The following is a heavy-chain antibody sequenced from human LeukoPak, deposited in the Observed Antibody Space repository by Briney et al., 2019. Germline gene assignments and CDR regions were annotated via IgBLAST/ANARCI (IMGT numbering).Heavy chain of an antibody. J-gene: IGHJ4*02. D-gene: IGHD3-10*01. Sequence: GGSLRLSCAASGFTFSSYWMTWVRQAPGKGLEWVANINQYESEKYYVDSVKGRFTISRDNAKNSLYLQMNSLRAGDTAVYYCARDLRGRVDYWGQGTLVTVSS. CDR3: ARDLRGRVDY. CDR2: INQYESEK. V-gene: IGHV3-7*01. CDR1: GFTFSSYW.